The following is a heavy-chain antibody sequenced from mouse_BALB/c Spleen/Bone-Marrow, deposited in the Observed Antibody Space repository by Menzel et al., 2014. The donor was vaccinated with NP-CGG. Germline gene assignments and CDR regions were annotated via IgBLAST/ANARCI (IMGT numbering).Heavy chain of an antibody. J-gene: IGHJ1*01. CDR1: GYSITSDYA. Sequence: VQLKESGPGLVKPSQSLSLTCTVTGYSITSDYAWNWIRQFPGNKLEWMDYISYSGSTSYNPSLKSRISITRDTSKNQFFLQLNSVTAEDTATYYCARSADLYFDVWGAGTTVTVSS. V-gene: IGHV3-2*02. CDR2: ISYSGST. CDR3: ARSADLYFDV.